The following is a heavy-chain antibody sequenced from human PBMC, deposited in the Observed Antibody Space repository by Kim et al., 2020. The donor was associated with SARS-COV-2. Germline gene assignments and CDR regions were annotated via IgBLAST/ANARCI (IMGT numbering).Heavy chain of an antibody. D-gene: IGHD3-10*01. CDR3: ARGPITMVRGVIAWFDP. V-gene: IGHV4-34*01. CDR2: INHSGST. Sequence: SETLSLTCAVYGGSFSGYYWSWIRQPPGQGLEWIGEINHSGSTNYNPSLKSRVTISVDTSKNQFSLKLSSVTAADTAVYYCARGPITMVRGVIAWFDPWGQGTLGTVSS. CDR1: GGSFSGYY. J-gene: IGHJ5*02.